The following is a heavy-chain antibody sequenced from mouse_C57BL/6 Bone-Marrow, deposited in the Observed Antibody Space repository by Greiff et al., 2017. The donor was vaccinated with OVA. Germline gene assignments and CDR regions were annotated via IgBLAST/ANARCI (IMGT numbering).Heavy chain of an antibody. D-gene: IGHD2-5*01. CDR2: FHPYNDDT. J-gene: IGHJ3*01. CDR1: GYTFTTYP. CDR3: AISNHQAWFAY. V-gene: IGHV1-47*01. Sequence: VMLVESGAELVKPGASVKMSCKASGYTFTTYPIEWMKQNHGKSLEWIGNFHPYNDDTKYNEKFKGKATLTVEKSSSTVYLELSRLTSDDSAVYYCAISNHQAWFAYWGQGTLVTVSA.